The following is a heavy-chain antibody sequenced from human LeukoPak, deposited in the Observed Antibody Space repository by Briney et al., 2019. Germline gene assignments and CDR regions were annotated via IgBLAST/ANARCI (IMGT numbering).Heavy chain of an antibody. J-gene: IGHJ4*02. CDR2: IYYSGST. CDR3: ASGVEMATIHY. V-gene: IGHV4-59*01. CDR1: GGSISSYY. D-gene: IGHD5-24*01. Sequence: ASETLSLTCTVSGGSISSYYWSWIRQPPGKGLEWIGYIYYSGSTNYNPSLKSRVTLSVDTSKNQFSLKLSSVTAADTAVYYCASGVEMATIHYWGQGTLVTVSS.